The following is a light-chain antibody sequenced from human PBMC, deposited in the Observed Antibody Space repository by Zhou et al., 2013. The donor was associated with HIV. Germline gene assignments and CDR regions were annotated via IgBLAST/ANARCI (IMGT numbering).Light chain of an antibody. CDR1: QSISSY. V-gene: IGKV1-39*01. CDR2: GAS. J-gene: IGKJ2*01. Sequence: DIQMTQSPSSLSASVGDRVTITCRASQSISSYLNWYQQKPGKAPKLLIYGASSLQSGVPSRFSGSGSGTDFTLTISNLQSEDFAIYFCQQTYSTPAYTFGQGTNLEIK. CDR3: QQTYSTPAYT.